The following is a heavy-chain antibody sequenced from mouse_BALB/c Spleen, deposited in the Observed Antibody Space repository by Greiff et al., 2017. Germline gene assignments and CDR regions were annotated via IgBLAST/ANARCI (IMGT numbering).Heavy chain of an antibody. CDR2: IDPFNGGT. V-gene: IGHV1S135*01. CDR3: ARWQGYAMDY. CDR1: GYSFTSYY. D-gene: IGHD6-1*01. Sequence: VQLQQSGPELMKPGASVKISCKASGYSFTSYYMHWVKQSHGKSLEWIGYIDPFNGGTSYNQKFKGKATLTVDKSSSTAYMHLSSLTSEDSAVYYCARWQGYAMDYWGQGTSVTVSS. J-gene: IGHJ4*01.